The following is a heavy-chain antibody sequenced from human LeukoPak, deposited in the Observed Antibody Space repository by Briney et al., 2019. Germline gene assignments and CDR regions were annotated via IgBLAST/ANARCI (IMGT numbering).Heavy chain of an antibody. V-gene: IGHV4-4*09. J-gene: IGHJ6*03. CDR2: IYSTGNT. D-gene: IGHD3-3*01. Sequence: SETLSLTCAISGGSINTYYWSWIRQPPGKGLEWVGYIYSTGNTNYNPSLKGRVTISLDTSKNQFSLNLSSVTAADTAVYYCAKHDTVFGAAHFYMDVWGKGTTVTVSS. CDR1: GGSINTYY. CDR3: AKHDTVFGAAHFYMDV.